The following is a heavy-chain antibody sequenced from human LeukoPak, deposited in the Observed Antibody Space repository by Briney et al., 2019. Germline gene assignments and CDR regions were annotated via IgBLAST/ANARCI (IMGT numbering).Heavy chain of an antibody. CDR1: GGSISSGGYS. V-gene: IGHV4-30-2*01. J-gene: IGHJ5*02. D-gene: IGHD3-10*01. CDR2: IYHSGST. CDR3: ARESFGFGELSWFDP. Sequence: PSETLSLTCAVSGGSISSGGYSWSWIRQPPGKGLEWIGYIYHSGSTYYNPSLKSRVTISVDRPKNQFSLKLSSVTAADTAVYYCARESFGFGELSWFDPWGQGTLVTVSS.